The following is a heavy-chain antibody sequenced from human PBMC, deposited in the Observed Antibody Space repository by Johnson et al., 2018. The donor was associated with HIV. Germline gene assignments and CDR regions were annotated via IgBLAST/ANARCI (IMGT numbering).Heavy chain of an antibody. V-gene: IGHV3-30*09. CDR3: AKDGDYDILPLGDAVDI. J-gene: IGHJ3*02. CDR2: ISYDGSNK. Sequence: QMLLVESGGGVVQPGRSLRLSCAASGFTFSSYAMHWVRQAPGKGLEWVAVISYDGSNKYYADSVKGRFAISRDNSKNTLYLQMNSLRAEDTAVYYCAKDGDYDILPLGDAVDIWGQGTMVTVSS. D-gene: IGHD3-9*01. CDR1: GFTFSSYA.